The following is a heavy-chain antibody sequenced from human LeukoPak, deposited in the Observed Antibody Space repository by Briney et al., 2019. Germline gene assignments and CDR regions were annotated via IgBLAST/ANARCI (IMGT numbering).Heavy chain of an antibody. Sequence: SQTLSLTCTVSGGSISSGSYYWSWIRQPAGKGLEWIGRIYTSGSTNYNPSLKSRVTISVDTSKNQFSLKLSSVTAADTAVYYCARRYCSSTSCYFDYWGQGTLVTVPS. CDR3: ARRYCSSTSCYFDY. CDR1: GGSISSGSYY. J-gene: IGHJ4*02. D-gene: IGHD2-2*01. V-gene: IGHV4-61*02. CDR2: IYTSGST.